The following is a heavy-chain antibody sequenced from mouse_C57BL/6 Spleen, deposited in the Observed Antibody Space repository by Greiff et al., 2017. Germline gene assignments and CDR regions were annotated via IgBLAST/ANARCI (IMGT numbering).Heavy chain of an antibody. V-gene: IGHV1-12*01. CDR2: IYPGNGDT. Sequence: SGAELVRPGASVKMSCKASGYTFTSYNMHWVKQTPRQGLEWIGAIYPGNGDTSYNQKFKGKATLTVDKSSSTAYMQLSSLTSEDSAVYVCERGRYEGRAMDYWGQGTTVTVSS. CDR3: ERGRYEGRAMDY. D-gene: IGHD2-12*01. J-gene: IGHJ4*01. CDR1: GYTFTSYN.